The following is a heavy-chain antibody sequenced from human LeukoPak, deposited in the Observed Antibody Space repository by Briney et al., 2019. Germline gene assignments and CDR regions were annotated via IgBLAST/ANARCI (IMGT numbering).Heavy chain of an antibody. CDR1: GFTFSDYY. J-gene: IGHJ6*02. Sequence: GGSLRLSCSASGFTFSDYYIASIRQAPGKGLEWVSHIAHSGNGMWYADAVKGRFTTSRDNAKNLLFLQMDSLRAEDTAVYYCARGLYEMGVCGQGTTVIVSS. CDR2: IAHSGNGM. V-gene: IGHV3-11*01. CDR3: ARGLYEMGV.